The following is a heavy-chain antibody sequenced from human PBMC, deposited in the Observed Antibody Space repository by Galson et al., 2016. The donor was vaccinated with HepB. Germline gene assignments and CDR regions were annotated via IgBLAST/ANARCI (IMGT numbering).Heavy chain of an antibody. CDR2: IWYDGSNK. J-gene: IGHJ6*02. CDR3: ARFGGSLGMDV. Sequence: SLRLSCAVAGLIISTNYMSWVRQAPGKGLEWVALIWYDGSNKHYADAVKGRFTISRDNSKNTLYLQMNSLTAEDPAVYYCARFGGSLGMDVWGQGTTVTVSS. V-gene: IGHV3-33*08. CDR1: GLIISTNY. D-gene: IGHD2-15*01.